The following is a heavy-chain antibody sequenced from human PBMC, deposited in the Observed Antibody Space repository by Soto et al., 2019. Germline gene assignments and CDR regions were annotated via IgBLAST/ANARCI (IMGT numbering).Heavy chain of an antibody. V-gene: IGHV3-7*04. CDR2: IKQDGSEK. D-gene: IGHD3-10*01. Sequence: GSLRLSCXASGFTFSSYWMTWVRQAPGKGLEWVANIKQDGSEKFYVDSVKGRFTISRDNAKNSLYMQMNSLRAEDTAVYYCPRGAGSYFRRVVGAFDIWGQGTMVTVSS. J-gene: IGHJ3*02. CDR1: GFTFSSYW. CDR3: PRGAGSYFRRVVGAFDI.